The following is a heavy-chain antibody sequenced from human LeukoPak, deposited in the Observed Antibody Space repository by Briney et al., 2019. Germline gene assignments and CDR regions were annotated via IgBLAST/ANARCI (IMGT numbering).Heavy chain of an antibody. CDR2: INARGDT. Sequence: SETLSLTCAVSGWSFNDYYWNWIRQPPGKGLEWIGEINARGDTNYNPSLKSRVTISVDTSKKQFSLRLTSMIAADTALYYCARGQVPAARGYNWFDPWGQGTLVTVSS. J-gene: IGHJ5*02. CDR1: GWSFNDYY. D-gene: IGHD2-2*01. CDR3: ARGQVPAARGYNWFDP. V-gene: IGHV4-34*01.